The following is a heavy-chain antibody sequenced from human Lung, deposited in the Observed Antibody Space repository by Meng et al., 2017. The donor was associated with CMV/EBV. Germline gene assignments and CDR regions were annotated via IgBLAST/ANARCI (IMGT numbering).Heavy chain of an antibody. CDR3: VKGWQNLGDY. D-gene: IGHD7-27*01. CDR2: ISGSGGST. CDR1: GYTFSSYS. Sequence: GGSLRLXCRASGYTFSSYSTSWVRQAPGKGLEWVSSISGSGGSTYSADSVKGRLTISRDNSESTLYLQMNSLTAEDTAIYYCVKGWQNLGDYWGQGTLVTVSS. J-gene: IGHJ4*02. V-gene: IGHV3-23*01.